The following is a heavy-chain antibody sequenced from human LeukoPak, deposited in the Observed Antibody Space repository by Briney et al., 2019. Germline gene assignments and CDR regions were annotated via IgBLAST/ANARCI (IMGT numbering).Heavy chain of an antibody. CDR3: ARELKVGNTGYYFDY. V-gene: IGHV4-59*01. CDR2: IYYSGST. D-gene: IGHD2/OR15-2a*01. J-gene: IGHJ4*02. CDR1: GGSISSYY. Sequence: TSETLSLTCTVSGGSISSYYWSWIRQPPGKGLEWIGYIYYSGSTNYNPSLKSRVTISVDTSKNQFSLNLNSVTAADTAVYYCARELKVGNTGYYFDYWGQGTLVTVSS.